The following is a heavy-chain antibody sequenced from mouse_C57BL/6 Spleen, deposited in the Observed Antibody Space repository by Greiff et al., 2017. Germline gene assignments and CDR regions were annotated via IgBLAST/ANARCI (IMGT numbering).Heavy chain of an antibody. J-gene: IGHJ3*01. V-gene: IGHV14-2*01. D-gene: IGHD1-1*01. CDR1: GFNINDYY. Sequence: EVQLQQSGAELVKPGASVKLSCTASGFNINDYYMTWVKQRTEQGLEWIGRIDPEDGGTKYDPKFQGKATITADTSSNTAYLLLSSRASEDTAVYYCARSQDYGSSYRFAYWGQGTLVTVSA. CDR2: IDPEDGGT. CDR3: ARSQDYGSSYRFAY.